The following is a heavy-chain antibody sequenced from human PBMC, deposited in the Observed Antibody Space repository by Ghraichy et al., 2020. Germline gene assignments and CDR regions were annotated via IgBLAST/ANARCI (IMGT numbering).Heavy chain of an antibody. CDR2: IYWNDDK. J-gene: IGHJ5*02. V-gene: IGHV2-5*01. D-gene: IGHD3-3*01. CDR3: AHTVTIFGVVGPYPLNWFDP. CDR1: GFSLSTSGVG. Sequence: SGPTLVKPTQTLTLTCTFSGFSLSTSGVGVGWIRQPPGKALEWLALIYWNDDKSYSPSLKSRLTITKDTSKNQVVLTMTNMDPVDTATYYCAHTVTIFGVVGPYPLNWFDPWGQGTLVTVSS.